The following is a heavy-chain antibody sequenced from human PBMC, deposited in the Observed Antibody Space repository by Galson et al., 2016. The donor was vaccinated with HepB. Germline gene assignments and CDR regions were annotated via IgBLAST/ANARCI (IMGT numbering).Heavy chain of an antibody. V-gene: IGHV1-18*01. Sequence: SVKVSCKASGYTFTSYGISWVRQAPGQGLEWMGWISSHNGNTKNAQKFQGRVTTTTETSTSTAYMELRSLRSDDTAVYYCARAIMITFGGVIVEDYNYGMDVWGQGTTVTVSS. CDR1: GYTFTSYG. CDR3: ARAIMITFGGVIVEDYNYGMDV. CDR2: ISSHNGNT. D-gene: IGHD3-16*02. J-gene: IGHJ6*02.